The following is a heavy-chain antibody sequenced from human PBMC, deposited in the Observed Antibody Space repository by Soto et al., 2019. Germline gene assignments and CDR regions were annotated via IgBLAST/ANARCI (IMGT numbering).Heavy chain of an antibody. D-gene: IGHD7-27*01. J-gene: IGHJ4*02. CDR2: IWYDSSKK. CDR1: GFTFSGHG. Sequence: QVQLVESGGGVVQPGRSLRLSCAASGFTFSGHGMHWVRQAPGKGLEWVATIWYDSSKKYYADSVKGRFSISRDKSMNTLYLQMNSLRAEDTAVYYCARLTGDLFPIDYWGQGTLVTVSS. CDR3: ARLTGDLFPIDY. V-gene: IGHV3-33*01.